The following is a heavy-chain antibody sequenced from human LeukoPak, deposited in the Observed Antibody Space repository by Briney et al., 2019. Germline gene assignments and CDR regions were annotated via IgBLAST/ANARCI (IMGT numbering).Heavy chain of an antibody. J-gene: IGHJ4*02. V-gene: IGHV3-9*01. Sequence: GGSLRLSCAASGFTFDDYAMHWVQQAPGKGLEWVAGINWNSVSAVYADSLKGRLTISGDNAKNSLFLQMNSLKTEDTAFYYCAKGARSSSGYTTDWGQGILVTVSS. CDR3: AKGARSSSGYTTD. CDR2: INWNSVSA. CDR1: GFTFDDYA. D-gene: IGHD3-22*01.